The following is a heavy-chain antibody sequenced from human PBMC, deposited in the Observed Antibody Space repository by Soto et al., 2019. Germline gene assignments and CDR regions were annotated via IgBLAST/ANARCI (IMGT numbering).Heavy chain of an antibody. CDR3: ARASTPDSTGYDY. D-gene: IGHD3-3*01. J-gene: IGHJ4*02. V-gene: IGHV3-72*01. Sequence: EVQLVESGGGLVQPGGSLRLSCAASGFTLSDHYLDWVRQAPGKGLEWVGRSRNRVKSFTTAYAASVRGRFTSSRDDSTNSLYLQMKSLKTDETAVYYCARASTPDSTGYDYWCQGTLVSVSS. CDR2: SRNRVKSFTT. CDR1: GFTLSDHY.